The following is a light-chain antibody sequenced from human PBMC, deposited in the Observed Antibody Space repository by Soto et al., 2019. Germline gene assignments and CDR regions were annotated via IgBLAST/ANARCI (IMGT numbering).Light chain of an antibody. J-gene: IGLJ1*01. CDR3: CAYADTFYV. V-gene: IGLV2-14*01. CDR2: EVS. Sequence: QSVLTQPASVSGSPGQSITISCTGTSSDVGGYNYVSWYQQHPGKAPKLMIYEVSNRPSGVSNRFSGSKSGNTASLTISGLQAEDEANYYCCAYADTFYVFGTGTKVTVL. CDR1: SSDVGGYNY.